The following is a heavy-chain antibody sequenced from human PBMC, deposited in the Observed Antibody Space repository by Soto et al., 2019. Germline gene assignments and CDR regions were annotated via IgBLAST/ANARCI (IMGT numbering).Heavy chain of an antibody. V-gene: IGHV1-8*01. D-gene: IGHD1-7*01. CDR2: MNPNSGNT. CDR1: GYTFTSYD. Sequence: ASVKVSCKASGYTFTSYDINWVRQATGQGLEWMGWMNPNSGNTGYAQKFQGRVTMTRNTSISTAYMELSSLRSEDTAVYYCARGIRRGQLELLGYWGQGTLVTVSS. J-gene: IGHJ4*02. CDR3: ARGIRRGQLELLGY.